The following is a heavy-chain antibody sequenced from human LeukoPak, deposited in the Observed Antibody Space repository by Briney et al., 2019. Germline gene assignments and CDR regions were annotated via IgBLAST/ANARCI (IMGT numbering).Heavy chain of an antibody. CDR1: RLIVSSSY. V-gene: IGHV4-34*01. Sequence: GSLRLSCAASRLIVSSSYMSWIRQTPGKGLEWIGEINHSGDTNYSPSLDSRVTMSVDTSTNQFSLKLSSVTAADTAVYYCATGSRGYLIDPWGQGTLVTVSS. CDR3: ATGSRGYLIDP. D-gene: IGHD5-18*01. CDR2: INHSGDT. J-gene: IGHJ5*02.